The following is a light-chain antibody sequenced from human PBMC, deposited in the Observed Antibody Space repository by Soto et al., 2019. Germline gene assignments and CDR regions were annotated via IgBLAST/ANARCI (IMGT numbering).Light chain of an antibody. CDR3: QQSYTTLFT. J-gene: IGKJ3*01. CDR2: AAS. V-gene: IGKV1-39*01. CDR1: QSISNY. Sequence: DIQMTQSPSSLSASVGDRVTITCRASQSISNYLNWYQQKPGKAPKILIYAASSLQSGVPSRFSGSGSGTDFTLTISSLQPEDFATYSCQQSYTTLFTFGPGTNVDIK.